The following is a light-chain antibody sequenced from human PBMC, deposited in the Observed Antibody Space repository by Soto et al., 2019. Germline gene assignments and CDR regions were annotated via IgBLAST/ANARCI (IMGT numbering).Light chain of an antibody. CDR3: QHYDSSPRS. CDR1: RRVSSNF. J-gene: IGKJ1*01. V-gene: IGKV3-20*01. Sequence: EVGMTGNAGRLCGSPEEKAKLSCRVCRRVSSNFLAWYQQKPGQAPRLLIYDGSNRATGIPDRFSGSGSGTDFTLTISCLQPEDFALYYCQHYDSSPRSFGQGTKV. CDR2: DGS.